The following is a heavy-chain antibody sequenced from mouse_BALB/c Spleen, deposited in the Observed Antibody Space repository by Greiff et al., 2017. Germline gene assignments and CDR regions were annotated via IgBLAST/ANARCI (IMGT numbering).Heavy chain of an antibody. CDR2: INPNNGGT. J-gene: IGHJ4*01. CDR1: GYTFTEYT. V-gene: IGHV1-18*01. D-gene: IGHD1-1*02. Sequence: EVQLKESGPELVKPGASVKISCKTSGYTFTEYTMHWVKQSHGKSLEWIGGINPNNGGTSYNQKFKGKATLTVDKSSSTAYMELRSLTSEDSAVYYCASPQYGGAFYYAMDYWGQGTSVTVSS. CDR3: ASPQYGGAFYYAMDY.